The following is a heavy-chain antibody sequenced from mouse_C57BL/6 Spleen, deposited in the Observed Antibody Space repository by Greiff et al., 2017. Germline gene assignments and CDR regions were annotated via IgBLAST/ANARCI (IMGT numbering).Heavy chain of an antibody. CDR2: IYPGSGST. D-gene: IGHD4-1*01. CDR1: GYTFTSYW. Sequence: VQLQQPGAELVKPGASVKMSCKASGYTFTSYWITWVKQRPGQGLEWIGDIYPGSGSTNYNEKFKSKATLTVDTSSSTAYMQLSSLTSEDSAVYYCARWGRANWDYFDYWGQGTTLTVSS. V-gene: IGHV1-55*01. CDR3: ARWGRANWDYFDY. J-gene: IGHJ2*01.